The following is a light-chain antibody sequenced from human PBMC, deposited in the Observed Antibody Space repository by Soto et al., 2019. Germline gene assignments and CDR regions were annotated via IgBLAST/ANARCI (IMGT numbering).Light chain of an antibody. CDR2: LEGSGNY. J-gene: IGLJ3*02. CDR1: SGHSRYT. Sequence: QAVVAQSSSASASLGSSVRLTCTLSSGHSRYTIAWHQQQPGKAPRYLMKLEGSGNYNKGSGVPDRFSGSSSGADRYLTISNLQSEDEADYYCETWDSHTQGVFGGGTKVTVL. V-gene: IGLV4-60*03. CDR3: ETWDSHTQGV.